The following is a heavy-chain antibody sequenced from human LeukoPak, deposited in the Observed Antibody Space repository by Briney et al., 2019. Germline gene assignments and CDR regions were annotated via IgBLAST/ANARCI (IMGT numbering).Heavy chain of an antibody. D-gene: IGHD2-8*01. CDR1: GGSISSGGYY. V-gene: IGHV4-31*03. CDR2: IYYSGST. J-gene: IGHJ6*02. CDR3: ARAGMVYAIRGGYYGMDV. Sequence: PSETLSLTCTVSGGSISSGGYYWSWIRQHPGKGLEWIGYIYYSGSTYYNPSLKSRVTISVDTSKNQFSLKLSSVTAADTAVYYCARAGMVYAIRGGYYGMDVWGQGTTVTVSS.